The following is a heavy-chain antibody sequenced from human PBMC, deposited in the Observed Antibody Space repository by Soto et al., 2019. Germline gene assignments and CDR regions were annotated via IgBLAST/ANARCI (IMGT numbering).Heavy chain of an antibody. D-gene: IGHD3-16*02. CDR3: ARQPRSYMWGSYRADGYFQH. J-gene: IGHJ1*01. CDR1: GGSISSSSYY. CDR2: IYYSGST. Sequence: QLQLQESGPGLVKPSETLSLTCTVSGGSISSSSYYWGWIRQPPGKGLEWIGSIYYSGSTYYNPSLKSRVTISVDTSKNQFSLKLSSVTAADTAVYYCARQPRSYMWGSYRADGYFQHWGQGTLVTVSS. V-gene: IGHV4-39*01.